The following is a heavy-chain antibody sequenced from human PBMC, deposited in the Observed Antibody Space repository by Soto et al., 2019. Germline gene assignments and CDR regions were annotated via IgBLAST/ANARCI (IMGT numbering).Heavy chain of an antibody. CDR2: ISYDGSDK. V-gene: IGHV3-30-3*01. D-gene: IGHD1-1*01. CDR1: GFAFSVYA. CDR3: ARDRGRTDYYAMDV. J-gene: IGHJ6*02. Sequence: QVHLLESGGGVVLPGRSLRLSCAAPGFAFSVYAMHWVRQAPGKGLEWVSLISYDGSDKYYADSVKGRFTISRDNSKSTLYWQMSSLRTAYTAVYFCARDRGRTDYYAMDVWGQGTTVTVSS.